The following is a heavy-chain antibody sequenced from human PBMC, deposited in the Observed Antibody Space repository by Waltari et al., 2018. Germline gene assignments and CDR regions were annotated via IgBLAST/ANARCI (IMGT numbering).Heavy chain of an antibody. CDR3: ARDTPAPRITGATSVDY. CDR2: IYHSGST. V-gene: IGHV4-38-2*02. Sequence: QVQLQESGPGLVKPSEPLSLTCAVSGYSISSGYYCGWIRQPPGKGLEWMGSIYHSGSTFYNPSLKSRVTISVDTSKNQFSLKLSSVTAADTAVYYCARDTPAPRITGATSVDYWGQGTLVTVSS. D-gene: IGHD1-20*01. CDR1: GYSISSGYY. J-gene: IGHJ4*02.